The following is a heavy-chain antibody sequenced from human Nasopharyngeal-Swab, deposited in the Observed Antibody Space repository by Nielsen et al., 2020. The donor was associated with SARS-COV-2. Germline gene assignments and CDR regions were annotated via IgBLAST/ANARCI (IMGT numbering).Heavy chain of an antibody. CDR2: TYYRSKWYN. Sequence: SQTRSLTGAISGDSVSSNSAAWNWIRQSPSRGLEWLGRTYYRSKWYNDYAVSVKSRITINPDTSKNQFSLQLNSVTPEDTAVYYCAREKAVAGNSYFDYWGQGTLVAVSS. CDR1: GDSVSSNSAA. V-gene: IGHV6-1*01. J-gene: IGHJ4*02. CDR3: AREKAVAGNSYFDY. D-gene: IGHD6-19*01.